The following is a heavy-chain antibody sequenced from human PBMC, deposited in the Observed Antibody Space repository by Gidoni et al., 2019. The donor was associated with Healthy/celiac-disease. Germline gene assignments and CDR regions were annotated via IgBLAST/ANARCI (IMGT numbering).Heavy chain of an antibody. CDR2: IAYDGSNK. CDR1: GFTFSSSA. CDR3: ARGLYSSGWYTYYYYMDV. D-gene: IGHD6-19*01. V-gene: IGHV3-30-3*01. J-gene: IGHJ6*03. Sequence: QVQLVESGGGVVQPGRSLRLSCAASGFTFSSSAMHWVRQAPGKGLEWVAVIAYDGSNKYYADSVKGRFTISRDNSKNTLYLQMNSLRAEDTAVYYCARGLYSSGWYTYYYYMDVWGKGTTVTVSS.